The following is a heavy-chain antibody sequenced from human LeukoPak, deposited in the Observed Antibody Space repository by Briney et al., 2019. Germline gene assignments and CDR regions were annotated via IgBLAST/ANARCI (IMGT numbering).Heavy chain of an antibody. CDR3: ARAPYYGSGSYYNGLLFDY. V-gene: IGHV1-46*01. Sequence: ASLTVSCKPSGYTFTHYVISWVRQAPGQGIEWMGIINPINVITRYAQKFQGRVTMTRDMSTSTVYMELSSLRSEDTAAYYCARAPYYGSGSYYNGLLFDYWGQGTLVTVSS. D-gene: IGHD3-10*01. J-gene: IGHJ4*02. CDR2: INPINVIT. CDR1: GYTFTHYV.